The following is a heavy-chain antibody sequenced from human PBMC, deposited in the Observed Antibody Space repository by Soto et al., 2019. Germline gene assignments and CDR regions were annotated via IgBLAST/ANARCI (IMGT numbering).Heavy chain of an antibody. D-gene: IGHD3-10*01. J-gene: IGHJ6*02. V-gene: IGHV3-23*01. CDR1: GFTFNTYP. CDR3: AKGVLSFHYGMEV. Sequence: GGSLRLSCATSGFTFNTYPMTWVRQAPGKGLEWVSSISSTAGKTSSYADSVKGRFAISRDFSDNTVYLQMDNLRVDDTAVYFCAKGVLSFHYGMEVWGQGTTVTFSS. CDR2: ISSTAGKTS.